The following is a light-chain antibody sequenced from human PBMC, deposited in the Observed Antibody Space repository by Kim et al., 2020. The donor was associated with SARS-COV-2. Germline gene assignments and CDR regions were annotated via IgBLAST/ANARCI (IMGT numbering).Light chain of an antibody. J-gene: IGKJ1*01. CDR1: QGVSSN. CDR3: QQYNNWSPT. Sequence: VSPGETATRSCRASQGVSSNLAWYQQKPGQAPRLLIYGASTRATGIPARFSGSGSGTEFTLTISSLQSEDFAVYYCQQYNNWSPTFGQGTKVEIK. CDR2: GAS. V-gene: IGKV3-15*01.